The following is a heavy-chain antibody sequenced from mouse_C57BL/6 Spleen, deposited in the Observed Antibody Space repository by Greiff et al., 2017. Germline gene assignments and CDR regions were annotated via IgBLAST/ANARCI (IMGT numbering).Heavy chain of an antibody. D-gene: IGHD1-1*01. Sequence: QVTLKESGPGILQSSQTLSPTCSFSGFSLSTSGMGVSWIRQPSGKGLEWLAHIYWDDDKRYNPSLKSRLTISKDTSRNQVFLKITSVDTADTATYYCARFYYYGSSYYFDYWGQGTTLTVSS. CDR1: GFSLSTSGMG. CDR3: ARFYYYGSSYYFDY. CDR2: IYWDDDK. J-gene: IGHJ2*01. V-gene: IGHV8-12*01.